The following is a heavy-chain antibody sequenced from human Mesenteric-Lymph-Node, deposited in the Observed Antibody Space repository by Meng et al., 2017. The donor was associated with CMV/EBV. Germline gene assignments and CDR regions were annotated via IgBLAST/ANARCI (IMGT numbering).Heavy chain of an antibody. V-gene: IGHV3-9*01. CDR3: ARYNWNVDY. CDR2: ISWNSGSI. Sequence: SLKISCAASGFTFDDYAMHWVRQAPGKGLEWVSGISWNSGSIGYADSVKGRFTISRDNAKNSLYLQMNSLRAEDTAVYFCARYNWNVDYWGQGTLVTVSS. J-gene: IGHJ4*02. D-gene: IGHD1-1*01. CDR1: GFTFDDYA.